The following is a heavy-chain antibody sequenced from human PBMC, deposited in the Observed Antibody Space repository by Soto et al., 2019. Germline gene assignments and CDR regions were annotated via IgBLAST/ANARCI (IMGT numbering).Heavy chain of an antibody. CDR1: GYTFTSYD. CDR3: ARGPYYDRSCSHVAVDY. J-gene: IGHJ4*02. CDR2: MNPNSGNT. V-gene: IGHV1-8*01. Sequence: QVQLVQSGPDVKKPGASVKVSCKASGYTFTSYDINWVRQAPGQGLEWMGWMNPNSGNTGYAQNFQDRVTMTRDTSINTAYMESNSLGADDTAVYYCARGPYYDRSCSHVAVDYWGPGTLVTVSS. D-gene: IGHD3-22*01.